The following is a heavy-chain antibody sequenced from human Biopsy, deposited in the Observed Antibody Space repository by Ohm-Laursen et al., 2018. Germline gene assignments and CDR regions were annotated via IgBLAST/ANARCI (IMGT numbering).Heavy chain of an antibody. Sequence: SLRLSCAASGFTFSSYEMNWVRQAPGKGLEWVSSISASSSYIYYADSVKGRFTVSRDNTKNTLYLQMNSLRAADTAIYFCATELLPPGVGGPWLDSWGQGTPVTVSS. CDR2: ISASSSYI. CDR3: ATELLPPGVGGPWLDS. D-gene: IGHD3-10*01. V-gene: IGHV3-21*06. CDR1: GFTFSSYE. J-gene: IGHJ5*01.